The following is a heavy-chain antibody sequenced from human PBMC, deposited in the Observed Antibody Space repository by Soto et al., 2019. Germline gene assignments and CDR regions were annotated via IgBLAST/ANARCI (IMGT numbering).Heavy chain of an antibody. Sequence: EVQLLESGGGLVQPEGSLRLSCAASGFTFSTYAMTWVRQAPGKGLEWVSFISDSDGTTYYADSVKGRFTISRDNSKNTLYLQMSSLRAEDTALYFCVKGGWLDHWGQGALVTVSS. J-gene: IGHJ5*02. CDR3: VKGGWLDH. CDR2: ISDSDGTT. CDR1: GFTFSTYA. D-gene: IGHD3-16*01. V-gene: IGHV3-23*01.